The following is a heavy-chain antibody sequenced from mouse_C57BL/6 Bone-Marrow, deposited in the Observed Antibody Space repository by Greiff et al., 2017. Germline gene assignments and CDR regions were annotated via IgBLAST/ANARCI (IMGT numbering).Heavy chain of an antibody. Sequence: QVQLQQPGAELVKPGASVKMSCKASGYTFTSYWITWVKQRPGQGLEWIGDIYPGSGSTNYNEKFKSKATLTVDTSSSTAYRQLSSLTSEDSAVYYCARLDLIYYYGSGYFDVWGTGTTVTVSS. J-gene: IGHJ1*03. V-gene: IGHV1-55*01. CDR3: ARLDLIYYYGSGYFDV. D-gene: IGHD1-1*01. CDR1: GYTFTSYW. CDR2: IYPGSGST.